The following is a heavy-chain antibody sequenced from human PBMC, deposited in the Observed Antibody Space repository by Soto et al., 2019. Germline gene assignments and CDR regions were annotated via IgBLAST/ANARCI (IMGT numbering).Heavy chain of an antibody. J-gene: IGHJ6*02. V-gene: IGHV1-69*13. CDR1: GGTFSSYA. CDR2: IIPIFGTA. D-gene: IGHD3-10*01. Sequence: SVKVSCKASGGTFSSYAISWVRQAPGQGLEWMGGIIPIFGTANYAQKFQGRVTITADESTSTAYMELSSLRSEETAVYYCMVRGVKGMDVWGQGTTVTVSS. CDR3: MVRGVKGMDV.